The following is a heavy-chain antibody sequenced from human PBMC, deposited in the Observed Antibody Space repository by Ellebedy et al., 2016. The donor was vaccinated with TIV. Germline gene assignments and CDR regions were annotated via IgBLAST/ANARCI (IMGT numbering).Heavy chain of an antibody. Sequence: ASVKVSCXASGYTFTSYGISWVRQAPGQGLEWMGWISAYNGNTNYAQKLQGRVTMTTDTSTSTAYMELRSLRSDDTAVYYSARGSRSYRGTIFHHYYYYGMDVWGQGTTVTVSS. D-gene: IGHD3-3*01. CDR2: ISAYNGNT. V-gene: IGHV1-18*01. J-gene: IGHJ6*02. CDR3: ARGSRSYRGTIFHHYYYYGMDV. CDR1: GYTFTSYG.